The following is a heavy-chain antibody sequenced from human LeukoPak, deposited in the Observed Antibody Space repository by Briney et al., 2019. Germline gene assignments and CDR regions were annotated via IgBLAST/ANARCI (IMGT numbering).Heavy chain of an antibody. CDR1: GYTFTGYY. CDR2: INPNSGGT. Sequence: GASVKVSCKASGYTFTGYYMHWVRQAPGQGLEWMGWINPNSGGTNYAQKFQGRVTMTRDTSISTAYMELSRLRSDDTAVYYCARVEVVVAASYYGMDVWGQGTTVTVSS. CDR3: ARVEVVVAASYYGMDV. V-gene: IGHV1-2*02. J-gene: IGHJ6*02. D-gene: IGHD2-15*01.